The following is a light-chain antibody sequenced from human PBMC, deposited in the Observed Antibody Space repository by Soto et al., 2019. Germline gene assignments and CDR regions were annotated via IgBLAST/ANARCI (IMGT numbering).Light chain of an antibody. CDR1: QSITNN. CDR3: QHFNNWPPELT. CDR2: GAS. J-gene: IGKJ4*01. V-gene: IGKV3-15*01. Sequence: ELVMSQSPATLSVSPGERATLSCRAIQSITNNLAWYQQRPGQAPRLLIYGASTRATGVPARFSGSGSGTEFTLTISSLQSEDFATYYCQHFNNWPPELTFGGGTKVDIK.